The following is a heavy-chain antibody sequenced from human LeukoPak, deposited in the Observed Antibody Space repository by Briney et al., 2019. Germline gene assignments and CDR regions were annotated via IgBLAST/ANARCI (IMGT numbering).Heavy chain of an antibody. CDR1: GYTFTGYY. CDR3: ARTWSLIAARRWVNWFDP. Sequence: ASVKVSCKASGYTFTGYYMHRVRQAPGQGLEWMGWINPNSGGTNYAQKFQGRVTMTRDTSISTAYMELSRLRSDDTAVYYCARTWSLIAARRWVNWFDPWGQGTLVTVSS. J-gene: IGHJ5*02. D-gene: IGHD6-6*01. V-gene: IGHV1-2*02. CDR2: INPNSGGT.